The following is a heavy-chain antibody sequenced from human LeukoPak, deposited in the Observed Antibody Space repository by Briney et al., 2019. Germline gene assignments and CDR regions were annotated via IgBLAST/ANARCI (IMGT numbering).Heavy chain of an antibody. CDR1: GYTFTSYG. Sequence: ASVKVSCKASGYTFTSYGISWVRQAPGQGLEWMGWISAYNGNTNYAQKLQGRVTMTTDTSTSTAYMELRSLRSDDTAVYYCARGRRDGYRAVGGYYFDYWGQGTLVTVSS. CDR3: ARGRRDGYRAVGGYYFDY. V-gene: IGHV1-18*01. CDR2: ISAYNGNT. J-gene: IGHJ4*02. D-gene: IGHD5-24*01.